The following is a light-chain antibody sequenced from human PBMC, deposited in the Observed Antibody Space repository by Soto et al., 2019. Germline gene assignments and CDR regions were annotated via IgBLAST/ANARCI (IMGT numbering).Light chain of an antibody. J-gene: IGKJ1*01. CDR3: QHYNTYPAA. Sequence: DIQMTQSPSTLSGSVGDRVTITCRASQTISSWLAWYQQKPGKAPKLLIYKASTLKSGVPSRFSGSGSGTEITPNISSLQHDDFATYYCQHYNTYPAAFGQGTKVDIK. CDR1: QTISSW. V-gene: IGKV1-5*03. CDR2: KAS.